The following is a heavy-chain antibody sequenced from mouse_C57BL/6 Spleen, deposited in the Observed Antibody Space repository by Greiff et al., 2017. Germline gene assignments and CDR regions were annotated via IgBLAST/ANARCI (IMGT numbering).Heavy chain of an antibody. D-gene: IGHD3-2*02. Sequence: EVQLQQSGPELVKPGASVKIPCKASGYTFTDYNMDWVKQSHGKSLEWIGDINPNNGGTIYNQKFKGKATLTVDKSSSTAYMEPRSLTSEDTAVYYCARGAQATLAWFAYWGQGTLGTVSA. J-gene: IGHJ3*01. CDR3: ARGAQATLAWFAY. V-gene: IGHV1-18*01. CDR1: GYTFTDYN. CDR2: INPNNGGT.